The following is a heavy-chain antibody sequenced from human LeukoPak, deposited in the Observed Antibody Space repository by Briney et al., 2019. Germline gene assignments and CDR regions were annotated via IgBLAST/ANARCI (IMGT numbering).Heavy chain of an antibody. V-gene: IGHV3-30*04. CDR1: GFTFSSYA. CDR2: ISYDGSNK. D-gene: IGHD3-22*01. CDR3: ARDRSRDSSGYLPAY. Sequence: PGRSLRLSCAASGFTFSSYAMHWVRQAPGKGLEWVAVISYDGSNKYYADSAKGRFTISRDNSKNTLYLQMNSLRAEDTAVYYCARDRSRDSSGYLPAYWGQGTLVTVSS. J-gene: IGHJ4*02.